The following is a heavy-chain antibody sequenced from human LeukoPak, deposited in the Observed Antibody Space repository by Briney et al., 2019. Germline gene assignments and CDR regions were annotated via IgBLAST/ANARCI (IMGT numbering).Heavy chain of an antibody. V-gene: IGHV1-18*01. CDR3: ARWLDYYDSSGHYYPLFFDY. Sequence: GASVKVSCKASGYTFTSYGISWVRQAPGQGLEWMGWISAYNGNTNYAQKLQGRVTMTTDTSTSTAYMELRSLRSDDTAVYYCARWLDYYDSSGHYYPLFFDYWGQGILVTVSS. CDR2: ISAYNGNT. CDR1: GYTFTSYG. J-gene: IGHJ4*02. D-gene: IGHD3-22*01.